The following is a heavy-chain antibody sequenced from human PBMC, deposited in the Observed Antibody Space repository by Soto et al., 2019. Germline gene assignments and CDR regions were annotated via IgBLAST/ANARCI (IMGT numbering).Heavy chain of an antibody. D-gene: IGHD1-7*01. CDR1: GFTFSSYA. CDR2: ISGSGGST. CDR3: AKGNSWSPALVLDI. Sequence: GGSLRLSCAASGFTFSSYAMSWVRQAPGKGLEWVSAISGSGGSTYYADSVKGRFTISRDSSKNTPYLQMNSLRAEDTAVYYCAKGNSWSPALVLDIWGQGTMVTVSS. J-gene: IGHJ3*02. V-gene: IGHV3-23*01.